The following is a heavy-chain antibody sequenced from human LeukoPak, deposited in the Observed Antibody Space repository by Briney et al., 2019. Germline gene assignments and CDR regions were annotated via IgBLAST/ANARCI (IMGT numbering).Heavy chain of an antibody. CDR2: ISGSGGST. D-gene: IGHD6-6*01. Sequence: GGSLRLSCAASGFTFSSYAMSWVRQAPGKGLEWVSAISGSGGSTYYADSVKGRFTISGDNSKNTLYLQMNSLRAEDTAVYYCAMHTSSSPRYYFDYWGQGTLVTVSS. CDR1: GFTFSSYA. J-gene: IGHJ4*02. CDR3: AMHTSSSPRYYFDY. V-gene: IGHV3-23*01.